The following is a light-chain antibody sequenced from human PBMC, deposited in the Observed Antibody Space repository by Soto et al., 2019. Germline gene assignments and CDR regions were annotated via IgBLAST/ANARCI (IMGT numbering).Light chain of an antibody. J-gene: IGLJ2*01. CDR1: HNDIGTYDY. Sequence: QSALTQPTSVSGSPGQSITISCTGNHNDIGTYDYVSWYQQHPGRAPRLLIHGVTTRPSGISGRFSASKSGLTASLTISGLEPEDEADYYCSSFSSSRSYVFG. CDR3: SSFSSSRSYV. CDR2: GVT. V-gene: IGLV2-14*03.